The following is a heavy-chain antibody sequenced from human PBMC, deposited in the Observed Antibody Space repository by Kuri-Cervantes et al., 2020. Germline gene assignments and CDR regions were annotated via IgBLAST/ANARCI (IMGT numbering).Heavy chain of an antibody. J-gene: IGHJ3*02. D-gene: IGHD1-26*01. CDR1: GFTFSSYS. Sequence: GESLKISCAASGFTFSSYSMNWVRQAPGKGLEWVSYISSSSSTIYYADSVKGRFTISRDNAKNSLYLQMNSLRDEDTAVYYCARVKLVVGGSHVGNAFDIWGQGTMVTVSS. V-gene: IGHV3-48*02. CDR3: ARVKLVVGGSHVGNAFDI. CDR2: ISSSSSTI.